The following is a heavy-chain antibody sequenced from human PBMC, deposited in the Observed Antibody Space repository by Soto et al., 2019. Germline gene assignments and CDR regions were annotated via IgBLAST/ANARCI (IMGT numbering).Heavy chain of an antibody. CDR3: ARDLWGYCGTDCYPLDV. V-gene: IGHV4-34*01. CDR1: GGSFSDYY. Sequence: SETLSRTWAVYGGSFSDYYWSWVSQPPGKGLEWIGEIHPSGSTHFNPSLKSRVTISVDTSKNQFSLKLNSVTAADTAVYYCARDLWGYCGTDCYPLDVWGQGTTVTVSS. D-gene: IGHD2-21*02. J-gene: IGHJ6*02. CDR2: IHPSGST.